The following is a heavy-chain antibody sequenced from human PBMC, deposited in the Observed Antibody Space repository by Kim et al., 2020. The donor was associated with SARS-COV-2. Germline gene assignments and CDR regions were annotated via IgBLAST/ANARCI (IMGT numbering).Heavy chain of an antibody. D-gene: IGHD3-10*01. CDR3: ARGVTLDRGVIILRSYHYSYLDA. Sequence: SETLSLTCAVYGGSFSGHYWNWIRQSPGKGLEWIGEVSHNGVTNPNPSLRGRVAISVDPSKNQFSLKLRSVTAADTAVYYCARGVTLDRGVIILRSYHYSYLDAWGKGTTVTVSS. CDR1: GGSFSGHY. J-gene: IGHJ6*03. CDR2: VSHNGVT. V-gene: IGHV4-34*01.